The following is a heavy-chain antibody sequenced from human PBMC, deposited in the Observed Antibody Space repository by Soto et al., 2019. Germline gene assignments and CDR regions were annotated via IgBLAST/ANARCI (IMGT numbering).Heavy chain of an antibody. J-gene: IGHJ4*02. Sequence: QLQLVQSGPEVKKPGTSVKVSCRASGFTFTNSAVQRVRQARGHRLEWIGWIVVGSGNTNHAQKVQERVTITKDMSTSTADMELSSLRSDDTVVYYCVADDMMVANWGQGTLVIVSS. V-gene: IGHV1-58*01. CDR2: IVVGSGNT. CDR1: GFTFTNSA. D-gene: IGHD3-22*01. CDR3: VADDMMVAN.